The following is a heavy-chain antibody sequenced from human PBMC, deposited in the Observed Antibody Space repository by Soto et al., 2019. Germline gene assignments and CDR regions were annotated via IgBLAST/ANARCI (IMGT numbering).Heavy chain of an antibody. CDR1: GGTFSSYA. CDR3: ARWDDSSGDKDYYCMYV. Sequence: QEQLVQSGAEVKKPGSSVKVSCKASGGTFSSYALSLVRQAPGQGLEWLGGIIPICGTANYAQEFKGRVTITAYESTSTADMELSSLRSEYTTVYSCARWDDSSGDKDYYCMYVWAQGTTVTVSS. D-gene: IGHD3-22*01. CDR2: IIPICGTA. V-gene: IGHV1-69*01. J-gene: IGHJ6*02.